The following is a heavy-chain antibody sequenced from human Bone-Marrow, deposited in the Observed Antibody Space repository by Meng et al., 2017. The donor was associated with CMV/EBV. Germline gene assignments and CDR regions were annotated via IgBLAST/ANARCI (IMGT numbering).Heavy chain of an antibody. CDR3: ARDALPSYYGSGTDY. CDR2: INPNSGGT. V-gene: IGHV1-2*02. Sequence: ASVKVSCKASGYTFTGYYMHWVRQAPGQGLEWMGWINPNSGGTNYAQKFQGRVTMTRDTSISTAYMELSRLRSDDTAVYYCARDALPSYYGSGTDYWGQGTLVTVSS. CDR1: GYTFTGYY. J-gene: IGHJ4*02. D-gene: IGHD3-10*01.